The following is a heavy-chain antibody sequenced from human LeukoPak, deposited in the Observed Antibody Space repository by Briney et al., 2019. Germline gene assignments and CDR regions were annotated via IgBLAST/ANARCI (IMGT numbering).Heavy chain of an antibody. CDR1: SASISSSPYF. D-gene: IGHD3-10*01. V-gene: IGHV4-39*07. Sequence: SETLSLTCTVSSASISSSPYFWGWIRQSPGKGLEWIGSISYSGTTYYNPSLKSRVTISVDTSKNQFSLKLSSVTAADTAVYYCARDRNYGSGSYFYWGQGTLVTVSS. CDR2: ISYSGTT. J-gene: IGHJ4*02. CDR3: ARDRNYGSGSYFY.